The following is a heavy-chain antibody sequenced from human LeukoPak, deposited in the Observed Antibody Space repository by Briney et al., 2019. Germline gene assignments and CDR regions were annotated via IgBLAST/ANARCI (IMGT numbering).Heavy chain of an antibody. CDR3: ARFPRDPWRFDY. J-gene: IGHJ4*02. D-gene: IGHD5-12*01. CDR1: GFTFSSDW. V-gene: IGHV3-7*03. CDR2: IKEDGSES. Sequence: SGGSLRLSCVVSGFTFSSDWMTWVRQAPGKGLEWVANIKEDGSESYYVDSVKGRFTISRDNTKNSLYLQMNSLRAEDTAVYCCARFPRDPWRFDYWGQGTLVSVSS.